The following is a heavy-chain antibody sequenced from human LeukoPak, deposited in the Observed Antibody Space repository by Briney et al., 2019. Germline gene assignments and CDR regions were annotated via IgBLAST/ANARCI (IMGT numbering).Heavy chain of an antibody. CDR3: ARAPSEIGGYYPEYFRH. V-gene: IGHV3-74*01. CDR2: IKSDGGT. D-gene: IGHD3-22*01. CDR1: GFTFSTYW. J-gene: IGHJ1*01. Sequence: GGSLRLSCAASGFTFSTYWMHWVRQAPGKGLVWVSRIKSDGGTNYADSVKGRFTISRGNAKKTVSLQMNSLRPEDTGVYYCARAPSEIGGYYPEYFRHWGQGTLVTVSS.